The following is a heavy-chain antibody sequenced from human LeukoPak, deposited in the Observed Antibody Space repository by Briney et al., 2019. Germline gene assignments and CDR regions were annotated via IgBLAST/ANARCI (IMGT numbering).Heavy chain of an antibody. CDR2: IKQDGSEK. J-gene: IGHJ4*02. CDR3: ARDKIMGASLFDY. D-gene: IGHD3-16*01. CDR1: GFTFSSYW. V-gene: IGHV3-7*01. Sequence: PGGSLRLSCAASGFTFSSYWMSWVRQAPGKGPEWVANIKQDGSEKYYVDSVKGRFTISRDNAKNSLYLQMNSLRAEDTAAYYCARDKIMGASLFDYWGQGSLVTVSS.